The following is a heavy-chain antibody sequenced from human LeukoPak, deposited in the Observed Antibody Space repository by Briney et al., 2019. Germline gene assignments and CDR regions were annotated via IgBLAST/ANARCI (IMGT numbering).Heavy chain of an antibody. V-gene: IGHV1-69*05. CDR1: GGTFSSYA. Sequence: SVKVSCKASGGTFSSYAISWVRQAPGQGLEWMGGIIPIFGTANYAQKFQGRVTITTDESTSTAYMELSSLRSEDAAVYYCARSYYYDSSGSLHFQHWGQGTLVTVSS. CDR2: IIPIFGTA. J-gene: IGHJ1*01. D-gene: IGHD3-22*01. CDR3: ARSYYYDSSGSLHFQH.